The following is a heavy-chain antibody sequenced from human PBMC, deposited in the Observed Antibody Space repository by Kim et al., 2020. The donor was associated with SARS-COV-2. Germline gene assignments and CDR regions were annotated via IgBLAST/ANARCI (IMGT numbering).Heavy chain of an antibody. CDR2: ISANNGNT. CDR1: GYTFTSYG. V-gene: IGHV1-18*01. Sequence: ASVKVSCKASGYTFTSYGISWVRQAPGQGLEWMGWISANNGNTNYAQKLQGRVTMTTDTSTSTAYMELRSLRSDDTAVYYCARMEWGIVTGYCRRDFDLWGRGTLVTVSS. CDR3: ARMEWGIVTGYCRRDFDL. D-gene: IGHD3-9*01. J-gene: IGHJ2*01.